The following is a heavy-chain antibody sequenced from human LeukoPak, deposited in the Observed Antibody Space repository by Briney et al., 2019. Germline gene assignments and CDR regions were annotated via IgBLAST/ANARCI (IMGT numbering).Heavy chain of an antibody. J-gene: IGHJ4*02. CDR2: IRGRVYGATT. Sequence: GGSLRLSCTTSGFIFGDYAMSWVRQAPGKGLEWVSLIRGRVYGATTEYAASVKGRLAMSRDDPKSIAYLEMNSLKSEDTAMYYCSRERAGVFQYWGQGVLVTVSS. V-gene: IGHV3-49*04. CDR3: SRERAGVFQY. CDR1: GFIFGDYA.